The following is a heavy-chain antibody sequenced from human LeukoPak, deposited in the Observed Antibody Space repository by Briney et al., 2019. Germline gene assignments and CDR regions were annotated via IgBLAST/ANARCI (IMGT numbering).Heavy chain of an antibody. Sequence: PGGSLRLSCAASGFTFSDYYMSWIRQAPGKGLEWVSYISSSSSTIYYADSVKGRFTISRDNAKNSLYLQMNSLRAEDTAVYYCARHHDSSSCPYFDYWGQGTLVTVSS. CDR3: ARHHDSSSCPYFDY. V-gene: IGHV3-11*04. CDR1: GFTFSDYY. D-gene: IGHD6-13*01. CDR2: ISSSSSTI. J-gene: IGHJ4*02.